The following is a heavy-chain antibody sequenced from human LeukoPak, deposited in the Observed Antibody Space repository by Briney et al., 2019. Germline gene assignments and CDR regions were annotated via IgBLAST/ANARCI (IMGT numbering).Heavy chain of an antibody. CDR2: IYYRGNT. J-gene: IGHJ2*01. D-gene: IGHD4-23*01. CDR3: ARDLDYGGSSIWYFDL. Sequence: SETLSLTCTVSGGSISSFYWSWIRQPPGKGLEWIGYIYYRGNTQYNPSLKSRVTISVDTSKNQFSLRLASVTAADTAVYYCARDLDYGGSSIWYFDLWGRGTLVTVSS. CDR1: GGSISSFY. V-gene: IGHV4-59*01.